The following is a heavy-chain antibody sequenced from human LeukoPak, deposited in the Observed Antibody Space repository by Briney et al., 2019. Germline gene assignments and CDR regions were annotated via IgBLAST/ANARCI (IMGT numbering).Heavy chain of an antibody. D-gene: IGHD6-13*01. J-gene: IGHJ3*02. CDR3: ARRETYSSSWYSAAFDI. CDR1: GGSISGYY. V-gene: IGHV4-59*08. CDR2: IYSSGST. Sequence: SETLSLTCTVSGGSISGYYWSWIRQFPGKGLEWIGYIYSSGSTDYNPSLKSRVTISEDTSKEQFSLKVNSVTAADTAVYYCARRETYSSSWYSAAFDIWGQGTMVTVSS.